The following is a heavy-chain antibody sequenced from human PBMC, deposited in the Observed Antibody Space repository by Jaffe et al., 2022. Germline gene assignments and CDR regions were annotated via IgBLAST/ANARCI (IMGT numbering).Heavy chain of an antibody. CDR3: ARGRYDILTGYYDFDY. J-gene: IGHJ4*02. D-gene: IGHD3-9*01. Sequence: QVQLQESGPGLVKPSQTLSLTCTVSGGSISSGSYYWSWIRQPAGKGLEWIGRIYTSGSTNYNPSLKSRVTISVDTSKNQFSLKLSSVTAADTAVYYCARGRYDILTGYYDFDYWGQGTLVTVSS. V-gene: IGHV4-61*02. CDR1: GGSISSGSYY. CDR2: IYTSGST.